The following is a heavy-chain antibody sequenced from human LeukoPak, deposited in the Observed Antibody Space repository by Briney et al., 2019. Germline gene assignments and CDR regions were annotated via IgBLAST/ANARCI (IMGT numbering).Heavy chain of an antibody. J-gene: IGHJ5*02. CDR3: AKGRGTRVYNWFDT. CDR2: ISGSGRST. CDR1: GGSISSGGYY. V-gene: IGHV3-23*01. D-gene: IGHD1-26*01. Sequence: LSLTCTVSGGSISSGGYYWSWIRQAPGKGLEWVSAISGSGRSTYYTDSVRGRFTISRDNSKNTLYLQMNSLRAEDTAVYFCAKGRGTRVYNWFDTWGQGILVTVSS.